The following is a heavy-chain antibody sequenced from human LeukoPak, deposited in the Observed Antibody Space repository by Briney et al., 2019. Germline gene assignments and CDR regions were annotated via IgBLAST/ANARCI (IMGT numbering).Heavy chain of an antibody. V-gene: IGHV1-8*03. CDR3: AREGRGYCSSTSCYMQHFDY. CDR2: MNPNSGNT. Sequence: PGASVKVSCKASGYTFTTYDINWVRQATGQGLEWMGWMNPNSGNTGDAQKFQGRVTITRNTSISTAYMELSSLRSEDTAVYYCAREGRGYCSSTSCYMQHFDYWGQGTLVTVSS. J-gene: IGHJ4*02. D-gene: IGHD2-2*01. CDR1: GYTFTTYD.